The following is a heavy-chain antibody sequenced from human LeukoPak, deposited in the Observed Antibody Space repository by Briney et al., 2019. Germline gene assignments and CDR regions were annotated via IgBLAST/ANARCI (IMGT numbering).Heavy chain of an antibody. CDR2: INSDGTSA. J-gene: IGHJ4*02. CDR1: GFTFSSYW. CDR3: TRDEGTLEQVDY. Sequence: GGSLRLSCAASGFTFSSYWMHWVRQAPGKGLVWVSRINSDGTSASYADSVKGRFTISRDNAKNTLYLQMNSLRAEDTALYYCTRDEGTLEQVDYWGQGTLVTVSS. D-gene: IGHD1/OR15-1a*01. V-gene: IGHV3-74*01.